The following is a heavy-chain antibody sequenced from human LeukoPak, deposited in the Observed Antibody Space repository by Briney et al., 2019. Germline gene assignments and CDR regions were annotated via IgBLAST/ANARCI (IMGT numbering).Heavy chain of an antibody. J-gene: IGHJ4*02. CDR2: INPNSGGT. D-gene: IGHD5-24*01. V-gene: IGHV1-2*04. CDR1: GYTFTSYD. CDR3: ARDRGWLQSEYYFDY. Sequence: ASVKVSCKASGYTFTSYDINWVRQAPGQGLEWMGWINPNSGGTNYAQKFQGWVTMTRDTSISTAYMELSRLRSDDTAVYYCARDRGWLQSEYYFDYWGQGTLVTVSS.